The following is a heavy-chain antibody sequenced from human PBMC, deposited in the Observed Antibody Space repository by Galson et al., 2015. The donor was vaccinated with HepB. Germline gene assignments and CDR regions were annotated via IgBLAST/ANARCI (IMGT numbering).Heavy chain of an antibody. CDR3: ARHYDYVWGSYNREGRSAFDI. D-gene: IGHD3-16*01. J-gene: IGHJ3*02. Sequence: LSLTCTVSGGSISSGDHYWSWLRQPPGKGLEWIGYIYYSGSTYYNPSLKSRVTISADTSKNQFSLKLSSVTAADTAMYYCARHYDYVWGSYNREGRSAFDIWGQGTMVTVSS. V-gene: IGHV4-30-4*01. CDR1: GGSISSGDHY. CDR2: IYYSGST.